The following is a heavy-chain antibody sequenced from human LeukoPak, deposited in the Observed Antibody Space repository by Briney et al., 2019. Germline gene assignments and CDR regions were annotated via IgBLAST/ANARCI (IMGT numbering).Heavy chain of an antibody. CDR1: GYTFTSYG. Sequence: ASVKVSCKASGYTFTSYGISWVRQAPGQGVEWMGWISAYNGNTNYAQKLQGRVTITTDTSTSTAYMELRSLRSDDTAVYYCARAGYCSGGSCYSSPFDYWGQGTLVTVSS. V-gene: IGHV1-18*01. CDR3: ARAGYCSGGSCYSSPFDY. CDR2: ISAYNGNT. J-gene: IGHJ4*02. D-gene: IGHD2-15*01.